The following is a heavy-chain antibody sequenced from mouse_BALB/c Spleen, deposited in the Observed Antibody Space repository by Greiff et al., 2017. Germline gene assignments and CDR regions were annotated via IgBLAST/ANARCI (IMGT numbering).Heavy chain of an antibody. D-gene: IGHD4-1*01. CDR1: GFTFSSYT. Sequence: DVQLVESGGGLVQPGGSLKLSCAASGFTFSSYTMSWVRQTPEKRLEWVAYISNGGGSTYYPDTVKGRFTISRDNAKNTLYLQMSSLKSEDTAMYYCAKTGTGPYAMDYWGQGTSVTVSS. CDR3: AKTGTGPYAMDY. CDR2: ISNGGGST. J-gene: IGHJ4*01. V-gene: IGHV5-12-2*01.